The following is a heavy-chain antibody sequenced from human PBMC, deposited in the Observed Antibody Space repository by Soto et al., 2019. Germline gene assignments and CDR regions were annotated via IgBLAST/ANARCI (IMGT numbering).Heavy chain of an antibody. D-gene: IGHD3-3*01. CDR2: ISYDGDNK. CDR3: ARGTTYYGSY. CDR1: GFAFSTYD. J-gene: IGHJ4*01. V-gene: IGHV3-30-3*01. Sequence: QVQLVESGGGVVQPGRSPRLSCVTSGFAFSTYDMHWVRQAPGKGLDWVTVISYDGDNKYYTDSVKGRFTISRDNSKNTLYLQMNSLKTEDTAVYYCARGTTYYGSYWGQGTLVIVSS.